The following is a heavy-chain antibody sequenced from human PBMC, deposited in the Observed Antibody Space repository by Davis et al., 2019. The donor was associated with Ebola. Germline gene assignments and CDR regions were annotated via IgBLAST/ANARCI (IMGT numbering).Heavy chain of an antibody. V-gene: IGHV1-69*04. Sequence: SVKVSCKASGGTFSSYTISWVRQAPGQGLEWMGRIIPILGIANYAQKFQGRVTITADESTSTAYMELSSLRSEDTAVYYCARDDVVVTAPEPFQHWGQGTLVTVSS. J-gene: IGHJ1*01. CDR1: GGTFSSYT. CDR3: ARDDVVVTAPEPFQH. CDR2: IIPILGIA. D-gene: IGHD2-21*02.